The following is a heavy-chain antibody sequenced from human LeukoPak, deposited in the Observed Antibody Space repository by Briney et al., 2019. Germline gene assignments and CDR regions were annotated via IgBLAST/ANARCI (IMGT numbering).Heavy chain of an antibody. Sequence: MASDTLSLTCAVSGYSISSNSWWGWIRQPPGKGLEWIGYIYYSGTTYYNSSLKSRVTMSVDTSKNQFSLKLNSVTAVDTAVYHCALYDGTYGYFDYWGQGSLVTVSS. CDR3: ALYDGTYGYFDY. J-gene: IGHJ4*02. D-gene: IGHD1-26*01. CDR1: GYSISSNSW. CDR2: IYYSGTT. V-gene: IGHV4-28*01.